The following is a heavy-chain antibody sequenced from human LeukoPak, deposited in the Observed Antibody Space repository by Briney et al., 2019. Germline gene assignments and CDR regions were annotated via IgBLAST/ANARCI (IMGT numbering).Heavy chain of an antibody. V-gene: IGHV3-23*01. CDR2: ITSGGGT. CDR1: GFTFSSYA. J-gene: IGHJ4*02. Sequence: PGGSLRLSCAASGFTFSSYAMTWVRQAPGQGLEWVSGITSGGGTYYADSVKGRFTISRDNSKNTLYVQMNSLRAEDTAVYYCARADYAYFDYWGQGTLVTVSS. D-gene: IGHD4-17*01. CDR3: ARADYAYFDY.